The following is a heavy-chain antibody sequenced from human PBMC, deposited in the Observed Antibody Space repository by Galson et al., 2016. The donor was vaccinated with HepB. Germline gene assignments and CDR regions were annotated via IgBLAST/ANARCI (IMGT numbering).Heavy chain of an antibody. Sequence: SLRLSCAASGFTVSGNYLTWVRQAPGRAPECVSIIYSGGGTYYADSVKGRFTISRDSSKNTLYLQMNSLRAEDTAVYYCAKYPPQLVLDYFDYWGQGTLVTVSS. CDR1: GFTVSGNY. CDR2: IYSGGGT. CDR3: AKYPPQLVLDYFDY. V-gene: IGHV3-53*01. D-gene: IGHD6-13*01. J-gene: IGHJ4*02.